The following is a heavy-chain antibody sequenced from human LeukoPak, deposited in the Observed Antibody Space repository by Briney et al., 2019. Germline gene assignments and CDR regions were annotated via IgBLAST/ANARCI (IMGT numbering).Heavy chain of an antibody. CDR1: GGSISSSSYY. D-gene: IGHD2-8*01. Sequence: SETLSLTCTVSGGSISSSSYYCGWIRQPPGKGLEWIGSIYHSGSTYYNPSLKSRVTLSVETSKNQFSLKLSSVTAADTAVYFCAGSTYDNWFDPWGQGTLVTVSS. CDR2: IYHSGST. J-gene: IGHJ5*02. CDR3: AGSTYDNWFDP. V-gene: IGHV4-39*01.